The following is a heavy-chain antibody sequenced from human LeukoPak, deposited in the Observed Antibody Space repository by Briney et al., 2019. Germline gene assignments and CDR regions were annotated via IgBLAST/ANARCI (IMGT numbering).Heavy chain of an antibody. Sequence: ASVKVSCKASGYTFTSYDINWVRQAPGQGLEWMGWINTNTGNPTYAQGFTGRFVFSLDTSVSTAYLQISSLKAEDTAVYYCARALGVLRYFDWSHWGQGTLVTVSS. D-gene: IGHD3-9*01. CDR2: INTNTGNP. V-gene: IGHV7-4-1*02. CDR1: GYTFTSYD. J-gene: IGHJ4*02. CDR3: ARALGVLRYFDWSH.